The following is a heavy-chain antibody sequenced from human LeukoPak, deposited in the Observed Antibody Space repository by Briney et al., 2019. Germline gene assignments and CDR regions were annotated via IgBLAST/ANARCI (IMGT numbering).Heavy chain of an antibody. CDR1: GFTFSSYE. Sequence: GGSLRLSCAASGFTFSSYEMDWVRRAPGKGLEWVSCIGSSGGSRYYADSVKGRFISSRDNAKNSFYLQMNSLRVEDTAIYYCAREDGDAFDIWGQGTMVSVSP. J-gene: IGHJ3*02. D-gene: IGHD5-24*01. CDR3: AREDGDAFDI. V-gene: IGHV3-48*03. CDR2: IGSSGGSR.